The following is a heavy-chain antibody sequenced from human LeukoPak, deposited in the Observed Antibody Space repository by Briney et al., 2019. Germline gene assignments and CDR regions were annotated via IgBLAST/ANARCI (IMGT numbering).Heavy chain of an antibody. D-gene: IGHD2-2*01. Sequence: GESLKISCKGSGYSFTSYWIGWVRQMPGKGLEWMGIIYPGDSDTRYSPSFQGQVTISADKSISTAYLQWSSLKASDTAMYYCARRYCSSTSCYEARYYFDYWGQGTLVTVSS. CDR2: IYPGDSDT. V-gene: IGHV5-51*01. CDR1: GYSFTSYW. CDR3: ARRYCSSTSCYEARYYFDY. J-gene: IGHJ4*02.